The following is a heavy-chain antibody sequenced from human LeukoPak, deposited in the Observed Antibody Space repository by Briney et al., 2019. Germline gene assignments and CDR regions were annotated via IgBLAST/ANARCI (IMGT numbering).Heavy chain of an antibody. CDR2: IISDGSSA. J-gene: IGHJ2*01. CDR1: GFTFSDYW. Sequence: PGGSLRLSCAASGFTFSDYWMHWVRQAPGKGMVWVSRIISDGSSASCADFVKGRFTISRDNAKNTLYLQINSLRAEDTAVYYCAKDTSVTTRGYFDLWGRGTLVTVSS. D-gene: IGHD4-11*01. V-gene: IGHV3-74*01. CDR3: AKDTSVTTRGYFDL.